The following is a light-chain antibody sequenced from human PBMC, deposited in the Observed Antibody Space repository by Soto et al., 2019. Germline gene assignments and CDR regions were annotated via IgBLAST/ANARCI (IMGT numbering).Light chain of an antibody. CDR2: GAS. CDR3: QNYGSSSLT. J-gene: IGKJ4*01. V-gene: IGKV3-20*01. Sequence: EIVLTQSPGTLSLSPGERATLSCRASQSVSSSYSAWYQQKPGQAPRLLIYGASSRATGIPDRFSGSGSGTDFTLTISRLEPEDFAVYYCQNYGSSSLTFGGGTKVDIK. CDR1: QSVSSSY.